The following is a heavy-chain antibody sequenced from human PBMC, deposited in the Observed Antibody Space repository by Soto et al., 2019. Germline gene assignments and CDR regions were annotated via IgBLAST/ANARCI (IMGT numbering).Heavy chain of an antibody. D-gene: IGHD5-18*01. CDR1: GFTFSSYA. CDR2: ISGSGGST. CDR3: AKGQTGYSYGYPFDY. V-gene: IGHV3-23*01. Sequence: PGGSLRLSCAASGFTFSSYAMSWVRQAPGKGLEWVSAISGSGGSTYYADSVKGRFTISRDNSKNTLYLQMNSLRAEDTAVYYCAKGQTGYSYGYPFDYWGQGTLVTVSS. J-gene: IGHJ4*02.